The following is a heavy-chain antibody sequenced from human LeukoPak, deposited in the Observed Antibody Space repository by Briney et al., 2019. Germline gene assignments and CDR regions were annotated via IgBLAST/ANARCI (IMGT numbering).Heavy chain of an antibody. V-gene: IGHV3-21*01. Sequence: GGSLRLSCAASGFTFSSYSMNWVRQAPGKGLEWVSSISSSSSYIYYADSVKGRFTISRDNAKNSLYLQMNSLRAEDTAVYYCARDLYSGGSPSFFDYWGQGTLVTVSS. D-gene: IGHD2-15*01. CDR2: ISSSSSYI. CDR3: ARDLYSGGSPSFFDY. J-gene: IGHJ4*02. CDR1: GFTFSSYS.